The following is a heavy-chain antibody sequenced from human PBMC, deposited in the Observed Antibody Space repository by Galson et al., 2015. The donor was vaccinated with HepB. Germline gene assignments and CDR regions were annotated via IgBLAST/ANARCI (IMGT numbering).Heavy chain of an antibody. CDR1: GFTFSSYW. J-gene: IGHJ6*02. V-gene: IGHV3-7*03. Sequence: SLRLSCAASGFTFSSYWMNWVRQAPGKGLEWVAHINQDGSSKYYVDSGKSRFTISRDNAKDSVYLQLDSLRAEDTAVYYCARRISLVRGIITKPDYYYGMDVWGQGTTVTVAS. D-gene: IGHD3-10*01. CDR2: INQDGSSK. CDR3: ARRISLVRGIITKPDYYYGMDV.